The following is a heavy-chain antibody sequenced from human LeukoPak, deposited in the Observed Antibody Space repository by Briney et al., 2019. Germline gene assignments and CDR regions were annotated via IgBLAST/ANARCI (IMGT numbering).Heavy chain of an antibody. V-gene: IGHV4-59*01. CDR3: ARGRRAHRSGWYEDY. Sequence: SETLSLTCTVSCGSISSYYWSSIRQPPGKGLEWIGYIYYSGSTNYNPSLKSRVTISVDTSKNQFSLKLSSVTSADTAVYYCARGRRAHRSGWYEDYWGQGTLVTVSS. CDR2: IYYSGST. J-gene: IGHJ4*02. CDR1: CGSISSYY. D-gene: IGHD6-19*01.